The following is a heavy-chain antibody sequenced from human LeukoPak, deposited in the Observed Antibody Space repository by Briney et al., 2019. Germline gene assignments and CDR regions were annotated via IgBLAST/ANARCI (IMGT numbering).Heavy chain of an antibody. Sequence: GGSLRLSCTGSGFTFGDYALNWVRQAPGKGLEWVGFIRSRAYGGTPEYAASVKGRLIISRDDSKSFAYLQMNSLNTEDTAVYYCSRSGAGRDYPDSWGQGTLITVSS. CDR3: SRSGAGRDYPDS. J-gene: IGHJ4*02. D-gene: IGHD3-10*01. CDR2: IRSRAYGGTP. V-gene: IGHV3-49*04. CDR1: GFTFGDYA.